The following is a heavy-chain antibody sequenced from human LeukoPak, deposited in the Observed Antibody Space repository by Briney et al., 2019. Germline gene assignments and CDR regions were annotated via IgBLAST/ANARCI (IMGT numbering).Heavy chain of an antibody. CDR3: TRESIVGATTGGYFDY. D-gene: IGHD1-26*01. J-gene: IGHJ4*02. CDR2: IRSKAYGGTT. CDR1: GFTFGDYA. V-gene: IGHV3-49*04. Sequence: GGSLRLSCTASGFTFGDYAMSWVRQAPGKGLEWVGFIRSKAYGGTTEYAASVKGRFTISRDDSKSNAYLQMNSLKTEDTAVYYCTRESIVGATTGGYFDYWGQGTLVTVSS.